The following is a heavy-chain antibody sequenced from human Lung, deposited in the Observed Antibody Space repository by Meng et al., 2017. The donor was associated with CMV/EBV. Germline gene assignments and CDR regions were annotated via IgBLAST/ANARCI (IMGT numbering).Heavy chain of an antibody. Sequence: GGSLRLSCAASGFTFSSYAMHWVRQAPGKGLEWVANIRFDGTNKYHADSVKGRFTISRDNSKNTLYLQMNSLRAEDTAVYYCAKRGDSSGTYGMDVWGQGTXVTVYS. CDR1: GFTFSSYA. D-gene: IGHD3-22*01. J-gene: IGHJ6*02. V-gene: IGHV3-30*02. CDR2: IRFDGTNK. CDR3: AKRGDSSGTYGMDV.